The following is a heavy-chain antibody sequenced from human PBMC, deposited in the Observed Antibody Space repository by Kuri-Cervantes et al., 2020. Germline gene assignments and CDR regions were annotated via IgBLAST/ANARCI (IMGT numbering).Heavy chain of an antibody. Sequence: GESLKISCAASGFTFSSYAMHWVRQAPGKGLEWVAVISYDGSNKYYADSVKGRFTISRDNSKNTLYLQMNSLRAEDTAVYYCARDHGSSWYNYFDYWGQGTLVTVSS. J-gene: IGHJ4*02. CDR1: GFTFSSYA. V-gene: IGHV3-30-3*01. CDR3: ARDHGSSWYNYFDY. CDR2: ISYDGSNK. D-gene: IGHD6-13*01.